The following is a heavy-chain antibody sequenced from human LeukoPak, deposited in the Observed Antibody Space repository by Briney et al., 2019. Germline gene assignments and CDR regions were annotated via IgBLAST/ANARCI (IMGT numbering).Heavy chain of an antibody. V-gene: IGHV4-59*08. CDR2: IYTSGST. J-gene: IGHJ4*02. CDR3: ARQTYGRSLDY. CDR1: GGSISSYY. D-gene: IGHD4-17*01. Sequence: TSETLSLTCTVSGGSISSYYWSWIRQPPGKGLEWIGYIYTSGSTNYNPSLKSRVTISVDTSKNQFSLKLSSVTAADTAVYYCARQTYGRSLDYWGQGTLVTVSS.